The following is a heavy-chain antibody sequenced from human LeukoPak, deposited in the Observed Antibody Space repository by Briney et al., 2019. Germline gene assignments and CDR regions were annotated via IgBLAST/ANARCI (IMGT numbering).Heavy chain of an antibody. V-gene: IGHV3-23*01. D-gene: IGHD3-22*01. CDR1: GFTSSSYA. CDR3: ARAGSSGYLGVYY. CDR2: IIGSGSST. J-gene: IGHJ4*02. Sequence: GGSLRLSCAASGFTSSSYANYAMTWVRQAPGKGLEWVSAIIGSGSSTYYADSVKGRFTISRDNSKNTLYLQMNSLRAEDTAVYYCARAGSSGYLGVYYWGQGTLVTVSS.